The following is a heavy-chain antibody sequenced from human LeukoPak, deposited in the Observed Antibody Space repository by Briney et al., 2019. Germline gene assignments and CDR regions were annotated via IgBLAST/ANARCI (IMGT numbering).Heavy chain of an antibody. Sequence: GGSLRLSCAASGFTFSSYSMNWVRQAPGKGLEWVSAISGSGGSTYYADSVKGRFTISRDNSKNTLYLQMNSLRAEDTAVYYCAKSRPEGSSGCYDYWGQGTLVTVSS. D-gene: IGHD6-19*01. J-gene: IGHJ4*02. V-gene: IGHV3-23*01. CDR3: AKSRPEGSSGCYDY. CDR1: GFTFSSYS. CDR2: ISGSGGST.